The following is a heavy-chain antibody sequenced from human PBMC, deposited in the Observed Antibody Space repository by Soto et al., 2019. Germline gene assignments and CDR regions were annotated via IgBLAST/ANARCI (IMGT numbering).Heavy chain of an antibody. CDR2: INAGNGNT. CDR1: GYTFTSYA. D-gene: IGHD1-20*01. CDR3: ARGLYNPSDY. Sequence: QVQLVQSGAEVKKPGASVKVSCKASGYTFTSYAIQWVRQAPGQRLEWMGWINAGNGNTKYSQKFQGRVTITRDTSASTAYMELSSLRSEDTAVYYCARGLYNPSDYWGQGTLVTVSS. J-gene: IGHJ4*02. V-gene: IGHV1-3*01.